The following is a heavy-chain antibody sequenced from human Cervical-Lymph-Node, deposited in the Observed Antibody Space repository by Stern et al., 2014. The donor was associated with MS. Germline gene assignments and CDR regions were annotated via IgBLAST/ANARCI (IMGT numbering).Heavy chain of an antibody. CDR2: VNTKSGNP. J-gene: IGHJ4*02. V-gene: IGHV7-4-1*02. CDR1: GYTFTTYG. D-gene: IGHD4-17*01. CDR3: ARYAPMVTTDFDY. Sequence: VQLAESGSELKKPWASVKVSCKASGYTFTTYGMNWVRLAPGQGTEWMGWVNTKSGNPTYAQHFTGRFVFSLDTSVTTAYLQIRSLKAEDTAVYYCARYAPMVTTDFDYWGQGTLVTVSS.